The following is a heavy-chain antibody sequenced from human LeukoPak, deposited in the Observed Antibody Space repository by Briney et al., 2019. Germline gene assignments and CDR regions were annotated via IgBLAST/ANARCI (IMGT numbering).Heavy chain of an antibody. CDR1: GFTFSSYA. D-gene: IGHD5-12*01. J-gene: IGHJ4*02. CDR3: AKDGSHDGRMRVATPDPFDN. V-gene: IGHV3-23*01. Sequence: GGSLRLSCAASGFTFSSYAMSWVRQAPGKGVEWVSAISGSGGSTYYADSVKGRFTISRDNSKNTLYLQMNSLRAEDTAVYYCAKDGSHDGRMRVATPDPFDNWGQGTLVTVSS. CDR2: ISGSGGST.